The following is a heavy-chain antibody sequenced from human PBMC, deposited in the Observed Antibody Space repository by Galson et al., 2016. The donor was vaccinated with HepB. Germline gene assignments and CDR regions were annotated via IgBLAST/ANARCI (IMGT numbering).Heavy chain of an antibody. Sequence: SLRLSCAASGFTFTDYYMTWIRQAPGKGLEWVSYISSSGSYPNHADSVKGRFTISRDNARKSLYLQMNSLRPDDTAVYYCAREDSSWYGYYGMDVWGQGTTVTVSS. V-gene: IGHV3-11*06. J-gene: IGHJ6*02. CDR3: AREDSSWYGYYGMDV. CDR2: ISSSGSYP. CDR1: GFTFTDYY. D-gene: IGHD6-13*01.